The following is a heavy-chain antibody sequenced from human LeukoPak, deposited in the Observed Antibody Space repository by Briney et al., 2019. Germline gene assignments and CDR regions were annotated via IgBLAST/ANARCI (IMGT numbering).Heavy chain of an antibody. CDR2: IYYSGST. J-gene: IGHJ4*02. CDR1: GGSISSYF. CDR3: ARGYYGVVLDY. D-gene: IGHD3-3*01. V-gene: IGHV4-59*12. Sequence: SETLSLTCSVSGGSISSYFWSWIRQPPGKGLEWIGYIYYSGSTYYNPSLKSRVTISVDTSKNQFSLKLSSVTAADTAVYYCARGYYGVVLDYWGQGTLVTVSS.